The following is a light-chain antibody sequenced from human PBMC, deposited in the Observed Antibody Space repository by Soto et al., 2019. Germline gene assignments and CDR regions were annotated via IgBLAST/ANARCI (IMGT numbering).Light chain of an antibody. V-gene: IGLV1-44*01. CDR2: STN. CDR1: SSNIGSNS. J-gene: IGLJ2*01. CDR3: AAWDDSLNGEVV. Sequence: QSVLTQPLSASGTPGQRVTISCSGSSSNIGSNSVNWYQQVPGTAPKLLIYSTNQRPSGVPDRFSGSKSDTSASLAISGLQSEDEADYYCAAWDDSLNGEVVFGGGTKVTVL.